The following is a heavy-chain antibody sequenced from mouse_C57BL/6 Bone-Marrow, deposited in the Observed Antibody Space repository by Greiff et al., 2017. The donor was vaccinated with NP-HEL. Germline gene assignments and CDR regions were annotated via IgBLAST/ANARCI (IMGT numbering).Heavy chain of an antibody. CDR2: IRLKSDNYAT. V-gene: IGHV6-3*01. CDR1: GFTFSNYW. Sequence: EVKVVESGGGLVQPGGSMKLSCVASGFTFSNYWMNWVRQSPEKGLEWVAQIRLKSDNYATHYAESVKGRFTISRDDSKSSVYLQMNNLRAEDTGIYYCTGRAGTDYFDYWGQGTTLTVSS. D-gene: IGHD3-3*01. J-gene: IGHJ2*01. CDR3: TGRAGTDYFDY.